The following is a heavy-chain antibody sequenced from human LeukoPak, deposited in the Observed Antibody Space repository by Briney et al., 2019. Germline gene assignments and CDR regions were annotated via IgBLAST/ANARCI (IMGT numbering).Heavy chain of an antibody. V-gene: IGHV1-69*06. CDR2: ILPISGTA. CDR3: ARGGYYGSGTYLFDP. CDR1: GYTFTGYY. D-gene: IGHD3-10*01. J-gene: IGHJ5*02. Sequence: SVKVSCKASGYTFTGYYMHWVRQAPGQGLEWMGGILPISGTADYAQKFQGRVSITADMSTSTGYMELSSLRSEDTAVYYCARGGYYGSGTYLFDPWGQGTLVTVTS.